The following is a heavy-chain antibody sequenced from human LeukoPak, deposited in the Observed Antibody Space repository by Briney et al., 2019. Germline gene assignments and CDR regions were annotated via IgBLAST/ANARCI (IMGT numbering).Heavy chain of an antibody. V-gene: IGHV3-11*01. Sequence: GGSLRLSCAASGFTFSDYYMSWVRQAPGKGLEWVSSISSSSSTMYYADSVKGRFTMSRDNAKNSLYLQMNRLRAEDTAVYYCAREVIAAAGLIDYWGQGTPVTVSS. D-gene: IGHD6-13*01. CDR1: GFTFSDYY. J-gene: IGHJ4*02. CDR2: ISSSSSTM. CDR3: AREVIAAAGLIDY.